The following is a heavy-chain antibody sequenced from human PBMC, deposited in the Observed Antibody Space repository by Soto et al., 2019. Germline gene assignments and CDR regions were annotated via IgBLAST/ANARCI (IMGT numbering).Heavy chain of an antibody. D-gene: IGHD2-21*02. CDR2: IYHGST. J-gene: IGHJ5*02. CDR3: ARITYCGGDCYRGFDP. V-gene: IGHV4-30-2*01. CDR1: GGSISCGGYS. Sequence: QLQLQESGSGLVKPSQTLSLTCTVSGGSISCGGYSWSWIRQPPGKGLEWIGYIYHGSTYYNPSLKSRVTISVDRSKNQFSLKLSSVTAADTAVYYCARITYCGGDCYRGFDPWGQGTLVTVSS.